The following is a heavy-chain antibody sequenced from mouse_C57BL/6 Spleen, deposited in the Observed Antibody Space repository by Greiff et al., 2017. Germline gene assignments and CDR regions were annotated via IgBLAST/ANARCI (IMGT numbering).Heavy chain of an antibody. D-gene: IGHD2-1*01. J-gene: IGHJ2*01. CDR1: GYTFTSYW. Sequence: VQLQQPGAELVRPGSSVKLSCKASGYTFTSYWMHWVKQRPIQGLEWIGNIDPSDSDTHYNQKFKDKATLTVYKSSSTAYMQLSSLTSEDSAVYYFARDDYGNSFDYWGQGTTLTVSS. V-gene: IGHV1-52*01. CDR2: IDPSDSDT. CDR3: ARDDYGNSFDY.